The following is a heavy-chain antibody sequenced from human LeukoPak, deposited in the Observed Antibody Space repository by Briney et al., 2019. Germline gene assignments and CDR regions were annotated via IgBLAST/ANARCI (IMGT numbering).Heavy chain of an antibody. CDR2: MYPGDSDA. CDR1: GYTFANYG. Sequence: GESLKISCKGSGYTFANYGIGWVRQMPGKGLEWMGIMYPGDSDARYSPSFQGQVSISVDMSNTTAYLQWSSLKASDTAVYYCARRPLTPGIAGDYYFDYWGQGTLVTVSS. V-gene: IGHV5-51*01. CDR3: ARRPLTPGIAGDYYFDY. D-gene: IGHD1-26*01. J-gene: IGHJ4*02.